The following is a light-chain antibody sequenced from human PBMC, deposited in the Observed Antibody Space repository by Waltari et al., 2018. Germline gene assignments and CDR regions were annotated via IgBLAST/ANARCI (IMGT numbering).Light chain of an antibody. J-gene: IGKJ1*01. V-gene: IGKV4-1*01. Sequence: DIVMTQSPDSLAVSLGERPTINCKSSQTVLHSSDTKNYVAWYQQKPGQPPKLLIYWSSTRESGVPDRFSGSGSGTDFTLTISSLQAEDVAVYYCHQYSSTPWTFGQGTKVEVK. CDR3: HQYSSTPWT. CDR2: WSS. CDR1: QTVLHSSDTKNY.